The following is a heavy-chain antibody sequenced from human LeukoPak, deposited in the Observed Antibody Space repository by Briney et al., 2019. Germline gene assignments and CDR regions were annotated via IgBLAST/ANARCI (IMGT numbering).Heavy chain of an antibody. CDR3: ARVSRVGAPMQLAYGR. J-gene: IGHJ4*02. CDR1: GYTFTGYY. Sequence: ASVKVSCKASGYTFTGYYMHWVRRAPGQGLEWMGWINPNSGGTNYAQKFQGRVTMTRDTSISTAYMELCRLRSDDTAVYYCARVSRVGAPMQLAYGRWGQGTLVTVSS. CDR2: INPNSGGT. V-gene: IGHV1-2*02. D-gene: IGHD1-26*01.